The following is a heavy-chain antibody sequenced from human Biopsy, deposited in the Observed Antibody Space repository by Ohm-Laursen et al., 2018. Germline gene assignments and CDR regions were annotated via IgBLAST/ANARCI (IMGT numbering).Heavy chain of an antibody. J-gene: IGHJ6*02. V-gene: IGHV1-46*01. CDR3: ARDETGSSVFGPYYYGMDV. CDR2: INPTGGTT. Sequence: ASVKVSCKASGYSFTKNYINWVRQAPGQGLEWMGIINPTGGTTSYAEKFQGRVTLTRDTSTGTVYLELNSLIYEDTALYYCARDETGSSVFGPYYYGMDVWGQGTTVTVSS. D-gene: IGHD3-9*01. CDR1: GYSFTKNY.